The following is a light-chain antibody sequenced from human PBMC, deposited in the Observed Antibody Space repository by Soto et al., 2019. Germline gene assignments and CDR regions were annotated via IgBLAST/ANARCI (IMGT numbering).Light chain of an antibody. Sequence: QSVRTQPASVSGSPGRAITISCTGTSSDVGGYNFVSWYQQHPGNAPKLMIYDVGVRPSGVSNRFSGSKSGNTASLTISGLQTEDEAHYYCSSYPTTSTRYVFGPGTKVTVL. CDR1: SSDVGGYNF. V-gene: IGLV2-14*03. CDR2: DVG. J-gene: IGLJ1*01. CDR3: SSYPTTSTRYV.